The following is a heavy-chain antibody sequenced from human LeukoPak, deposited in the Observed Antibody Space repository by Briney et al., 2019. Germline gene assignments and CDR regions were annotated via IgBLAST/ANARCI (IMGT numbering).Heavy chain of an antibody. V-gene: IGHV3-23*01. CDR2: ISGSGGST. CDR1: GFTFSSCA. D-gene: IGHD3-10*01. J-gene: IGHJ4*02. Sequence: GGSLRLSCAASGFTFSSCAMSWVRQAPGKGLEWVSAISGSGGSTYYADSVKGRFTISRDNSKNTLYLQMNSLRAEDTAVYYCAKPKLRGVIDPDHYWGQGTLVTVSS. CDR3: AKPKLRGVIDPDHY.